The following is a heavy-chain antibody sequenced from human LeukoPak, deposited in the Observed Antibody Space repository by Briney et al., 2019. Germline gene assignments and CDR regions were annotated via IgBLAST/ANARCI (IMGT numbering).Heavy chain of an antibody. CDR2: IFYSGST. V-gene: IGHV4-39*07. CDR1: GGSISSSSYY. Sequence: SETLSLTCTVSGGSISSSSYYWGWIRQPPGKGLEWIGSIFYSGSTYYNPSLKSRVTISVDTSKNQFSLKLTSVTAADTAVYYCVRGMNYGSGSFWCFDPWGQGTLVTVSS. D-gene: IGHD3-10*01. CDR3: VRGMNYGSGSFWCFDP. J-gene: IGHJ5*02.